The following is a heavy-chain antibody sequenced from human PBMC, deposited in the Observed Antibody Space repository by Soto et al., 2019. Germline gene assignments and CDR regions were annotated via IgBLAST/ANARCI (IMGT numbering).Heavy chain of an antibody. V-gene: IGHV1-2*02. J-gene: IGHJ6*02. Sequence: SVKVSCEASGYTFTGYYMNWVRQAPGQGLEWMGWINPNSGGTNYAQKFQGRVTMTRDTSISTAYMELSRLRSDDTAVYYCARFEPETCSSTRCLQNYYYYYGMDVWGQGTTVTVSS. D-gene: IGHD2-2*01. CDR1: GYTFTGYY. CDR2: INPNSGGT. CDR3: ARFEPETCSSTRCLQNYYYYYGMDV.